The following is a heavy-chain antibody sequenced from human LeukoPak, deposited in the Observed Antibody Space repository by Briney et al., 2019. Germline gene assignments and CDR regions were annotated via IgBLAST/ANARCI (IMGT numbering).Heavy chain of an antibody. CDR3: ASRPRVGRGYSYGYDY. CDR2: IIPIFGTA. Sequence: ASVKVSCKASGGTFSSYAISWVRQAPGQGLEWMGGIIPIFGTANYAQKFQGRVTITTDESTSTAYMELSSLRSEGTVVYYCASRPRVGRGYSYGYDYWGQGTLVTVSS. CDR1: GGTFSSYA. J-gene: IGHJ4*02. D-gene: IGHD5-18*01. V-gene: IGHV1-69*05.